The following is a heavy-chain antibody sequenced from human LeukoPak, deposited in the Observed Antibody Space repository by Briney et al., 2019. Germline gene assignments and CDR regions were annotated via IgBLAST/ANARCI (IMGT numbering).Heavy chain of an antibody. Sequence: GRSLRLSCAASGFAFSTYGMHWVRQAPGKGLEWVAVISYDGSNKYYADSVKGRFTISRDNSKNTLYLQMNSLRAEDTAVYYCAKDEGSRGSYFDYWGQGTLVTVPS. CDR2: ISYDGSNK. V-gene: IGHV3-30*18. D-gene: IGHD3-16*01. CDR3: AKDEGSRGSYFDY. CDR1: GFAFSTYG. J-gene: IGHJ4*02.